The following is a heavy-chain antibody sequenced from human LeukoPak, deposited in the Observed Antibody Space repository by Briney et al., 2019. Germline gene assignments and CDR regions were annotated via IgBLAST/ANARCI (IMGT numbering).Heavy chain of an antibody. CDR1: GGSISSGGYY. J-gene: IGHJ6*02. CDR2: IYYSGST. V-gene: IGHV4-31*03. Sequence: SQTLSLTCTVSGGSISSGGYYWSWIRQHPGKGLEWIGYIYYSGSTYYNPSLKSRVTISVDTSKNQFSLKLSSVTAADTAVYYCASYCSSTSCYSIYGMDVWGQGTTVTVSS. D-gene: IGHD2-2*01. CDR3: ASYCSSTSCYSIYGMDV.